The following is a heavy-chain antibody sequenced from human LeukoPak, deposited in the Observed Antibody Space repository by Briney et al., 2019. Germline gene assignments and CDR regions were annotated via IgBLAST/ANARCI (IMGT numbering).Heavy chain of an antibody. CDR2: IREDGSEG. V-gene: IGHV3-7*01. Sequence: GGSLRLSCAAPGFTFSNYWMCWFRHAPGKGLGWGAKIREDGSEGYYVDSVRGRFTISRDNAKNSLYLQMNSLEADDTAVYYCARDRRHDKLEQRVGGQGTLVTVSS. CDR3: ARDRRHDKLEQRV. CDR1: GFTFSNYW. J-gene: IGHJ4*02. D-gene: IGHD1/OR15-1a*01.